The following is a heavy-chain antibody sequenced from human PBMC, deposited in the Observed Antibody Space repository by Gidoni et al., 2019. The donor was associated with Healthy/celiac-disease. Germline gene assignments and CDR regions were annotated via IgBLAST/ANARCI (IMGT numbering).Heavy chain of an antibody. Sequence: EVQLVESGGGLVQPGGSLTLSCAASGFTFSSYAMSWVRQAPGKGLEWVSAISGSGGSTYYAESVKGRFTISRDNSKNTLYLQMNSLRAEDTAVYYCAKDLVAMIVTTDAFDIWGQGTMVTVSS. V-gene: IGHV3-23*04. CDR3: AKDLVAMIVTTDAFDI. J-gene: IGHJ3*02. CDR1: GFTFSSYA. CDR2: ISGSGGST. D-gene: IGHD3-22*01.